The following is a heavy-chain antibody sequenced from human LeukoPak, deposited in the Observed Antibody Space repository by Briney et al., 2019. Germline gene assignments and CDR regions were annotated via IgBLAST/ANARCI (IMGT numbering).Heavy chain of an antibody. J-gene: IGHJ3*02. CDR2: INPSGGST. CDR3: ASLYGSGRGEAFDI. D-gene: IGHD3-10*01. V-gene: IGHV1-46*01. Sequence: ASVKVSCEASGYTFTGYYMHWVRQAPGQGLEWMGIINPSGGSTSYAQKFQGRVTMTRDTSTSTVYMELSSLRSEDTAVYYCASLYGSGRGEAFDIWGQGTMVTVSS. CDR1: GYTFTGYY.